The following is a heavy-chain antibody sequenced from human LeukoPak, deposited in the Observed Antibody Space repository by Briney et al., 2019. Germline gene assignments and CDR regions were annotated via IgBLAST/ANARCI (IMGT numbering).Heavy chain of an antibody. D-gene: IGHD3-9*01. CDR2: IDPIDSYP. Sequence: GESLKISCQGSGYIFTSYWISWVRQVPGKGLEWMGRIDPIDSYPNYSPSFQGHVPISADKSISPAYLQWSSLKASDTAMYYCARLETYYDILTGYYKPADYWGQGTLVTVSS. J-gene: IGHJ4*02. CDR1: GYIFTSYW. CDR3: ARLETYYDILTGYYKPADY. V-gene: IGHV5-10-1*01.